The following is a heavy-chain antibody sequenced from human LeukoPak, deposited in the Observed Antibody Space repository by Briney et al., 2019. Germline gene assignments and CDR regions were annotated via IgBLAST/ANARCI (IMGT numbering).Heavy chain of an antibody. Sequence: GGSLRLSCAASGFTFSSYSMNWVRQAPGKGLEWVSYISSGSSTIYYADSVKGRFTISRDNAKNSLYLQMNSLRAEDTAVYYCARDCSSTSCYSSGIDYWGQGTLVTVSS. J-gene: IGHJ4*02. V-gene: IGHV3-48*01. D-gene: IGHD2-2*01. CDR3: ARDCSSTSCYSSGIDY. CDR1: GFTFSSYS. CDR2: ISSGSSTI.